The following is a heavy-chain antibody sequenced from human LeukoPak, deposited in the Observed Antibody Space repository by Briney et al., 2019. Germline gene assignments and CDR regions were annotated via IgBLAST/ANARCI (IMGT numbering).Heavy chain of an antibody. D-gene: IGHD6-6*01. V-gene: IGHV4-59*12. Sequence: PSETLSLTCTVSGGSMSGYFWSWIRQPPGKGLEWIGYIYYSGSTNYNPSLKSRVTMSVDTSKKQFSLKLSSVTAADTAVYYCARDPQLGPFDYWGQGTLVTVSS. CDR3: ARDPQLGPFDY. CDR1: GGSMSGYF. CDR2: IYYSGST. J-gene: IGHJ4*02.